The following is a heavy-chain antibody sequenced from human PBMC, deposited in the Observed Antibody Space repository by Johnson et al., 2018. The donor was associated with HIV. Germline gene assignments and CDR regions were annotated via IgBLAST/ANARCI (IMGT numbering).Heavy chain of an antibody. D-gene: IGHD6-13*01. Sequence: VQLVESGGGLVQPGGSLRLSCAASGFTFSSYDMHWVRQATGKGLEWVSAIGTAGDTYYPGSVTGRFTISRDNSKNTLYLQMNSLRAEDTAVYYCAKEGRGIPMGAFDIWGQGTMVTVSS. CDR2: IGTAGDT. CDR3: AKEGRGIPMGAFDI. CDR1: GFTFSSYD. J-gene: IGHJ3*02. V-gene: IGHV3-13*01.